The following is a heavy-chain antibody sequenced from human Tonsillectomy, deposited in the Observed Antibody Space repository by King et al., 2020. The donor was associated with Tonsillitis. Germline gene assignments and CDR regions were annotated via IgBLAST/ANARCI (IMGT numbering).Heavy chain of an antibody. D-gene: IGHD3-16*02. CDR3: ARDWGSYDYVWGSYRSNAFDI. CDR2: IYYSGST. CDR1: GGSISSSY. V-gene: IGHV4-59*01. Sequence: VQLQESGPGLVKPSETLFLTCTVSGGSISSSYWSWIRQPPGKGLEWIGYIYYSGSTNYNPSLKSRVTISVDTSKNQFSLKLSSVTAADTAVYYCARDWGSYDYVWGSYRSNAFDIWGQGTMVTVSS. J-gene: IGHJ3*02.